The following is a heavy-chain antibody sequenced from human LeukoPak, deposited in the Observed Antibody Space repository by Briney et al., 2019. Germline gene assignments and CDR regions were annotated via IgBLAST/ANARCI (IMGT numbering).Heavy chain of an antibody. J-gene: IGHJ1*01. CDR3: ARVGVQLLEWLPEYFQH. CDR2: IKQDGSEK. D-gene: IGHD3-3*01. CDR1: GFTFSSYW. V-gene: IGHV3-7*01. Sequence: GGSLRLSCAASGFTFSSYWMSLVRQAPGKGLEWVANIKQDGSEKYYVDSVKGRFTISRDNAKNSLYLQMNSLRAEDTAVYYCARVGVQLLEWLPEYFQHWGQGTLVTVSS.